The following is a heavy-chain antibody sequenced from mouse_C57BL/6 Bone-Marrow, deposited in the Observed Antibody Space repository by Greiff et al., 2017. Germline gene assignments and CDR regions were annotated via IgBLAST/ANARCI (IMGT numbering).Heavy chain of an antibody. CDR1: GYTFTSYG. J-gene: IGHJ1*03. Sequence: VQLVESGAELARPGASVKLSCKASGYTFTSYGISWVKQRTGQGLEWIGEIYPRSGNTYYNEKFKGKATLTADKSSSTAYMELRSLTSEDSAVYFCARFYYGSSYWYFDVWGTGTTVTVSS. D-gene: IGHD1-1*01. V-gene: IGHV1-81*01. CDR3: ARFYYGSSYWYFDV. CDR2: IYPRSGNT.